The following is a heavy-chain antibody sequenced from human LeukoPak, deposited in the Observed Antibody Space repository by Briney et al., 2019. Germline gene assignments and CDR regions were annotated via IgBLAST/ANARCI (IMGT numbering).Heavy chain of an antibody. CDR2: IRYDGSNK. CDR1: GFTFSHYG. Sequence: PGGSLRLSCAASGFTFSHYGMHWVRQAPGKGLEWVAFIRYDGSNKSYADSVKGRFTITRDNSKNTLYLQMNSLKLEDMAVYYCARPSGSGVDYWGRGTRVTVSS. V-gene: IGHV3-30*02. CDR3: ARPSGSGVDY. J-gene: IGHJ4*02. D-gene: IGHD1-26*01.